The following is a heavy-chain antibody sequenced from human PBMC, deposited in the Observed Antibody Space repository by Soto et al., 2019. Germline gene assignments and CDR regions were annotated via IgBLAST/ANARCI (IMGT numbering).Heavy chain of an antibody. J-gene: IGHJ4*02. Sequence: PGGSLRLSCAASGFSFSVYWMSWVRQAPGKGLEWVANIKRDGSENYYVDSVKGRFTISRDNAKNSLYLQMSSLRAEDTAVYYCMRDTLSGFDYWGQGTLVTVSS. D-gene: IGHD3-3*01. CDR2: IKRDGSEN. V-gene: IGHV3-7*01. CDR3: MRDTLSGFDY. CDR1: GFSFSVYW.